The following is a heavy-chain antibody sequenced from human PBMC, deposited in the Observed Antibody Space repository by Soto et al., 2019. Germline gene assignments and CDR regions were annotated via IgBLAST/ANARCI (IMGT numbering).Heavy chain of an antibody. CDR1: GYSINSDYY. CDR2: VYRTASP. CDR3: ARGGGGNIVGATNDY. V-gene: IGHV4-38-2*02. D-gene: IGHD1-26*01. J-gene: IGHJ4*02. Sequence: SETLSLTCHVSGYSINSDYYWAWIRQPPGKGLEWIGSVYRTASPLYNPSLKSRVSISVDMSKNQFSLNLTSVTAADTAVYYCARGGGGNIVGATNDYWGQGTLVTSPQ.